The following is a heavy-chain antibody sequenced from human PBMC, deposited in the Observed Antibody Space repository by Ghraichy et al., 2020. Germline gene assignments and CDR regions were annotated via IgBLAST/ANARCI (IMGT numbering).Heavy chain of an antibody. D-gene: IGHD4-17*01. V-gene: IGHV6-1*01. CDR3: VRDLDSGGYGDLAY. J-gene: IGHJ4*02. CDR2: TYYRSKWYN. CDR1: GDSVSSNSAA. Sequence: SQTLSLTCAISGDSVSSNSAAWNWIRQSPSRGLEWLGRTYYRSKWYNNYAVSVRSRITINPDTSRNQFSLQLNSVTPEDTAVYYCVRDLDSGGYGDLAYWGPGTLVTVSS.